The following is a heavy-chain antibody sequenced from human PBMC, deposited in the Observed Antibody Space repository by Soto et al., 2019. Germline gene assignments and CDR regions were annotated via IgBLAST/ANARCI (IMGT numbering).Heavy chain of an antibody. D-gene: IGHD5-18*01. CDR1: GGSINGYY. Sequence: PSHTPSLTCTVSGGSINGYYWTWLRQSPTNGLEWIGYFHFSGSTKYNPPLPSRLPISADTSQNQISLTLSSVTAADTAVYYCARASGYSYGYDDFFDNWGQGTLVTVSS. V-gene: IGHV4-59*07. CDR3: ARASGYSYGYDDFFDN. CDR2: FHFSGST. J-gene: IGHJ4*01.